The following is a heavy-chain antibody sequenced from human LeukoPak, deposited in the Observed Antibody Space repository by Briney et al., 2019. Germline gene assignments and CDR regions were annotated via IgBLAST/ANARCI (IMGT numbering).Heavy chain of an antibody. CDR2: VYYDGTT. D-gene: IGHD2-15*01. Sequence: SETLSLTCTVSGGSIRSSSYYWGWIRQPPGKGLQWIGSVYYDGTTYYNSSLKSRVTISVDTSKNQLSLKLSSVTAADTAVYYCARGTTGYCSGGSCYNYYYYGMDVWGQGTTVTVSS. V-gene: IGHV4-39*01. CDR1: GGSIRSSSYY. CDR3: ARGTTGYCSGGSCYNYYYYGMDV. J-gene: IGHJ6*02.